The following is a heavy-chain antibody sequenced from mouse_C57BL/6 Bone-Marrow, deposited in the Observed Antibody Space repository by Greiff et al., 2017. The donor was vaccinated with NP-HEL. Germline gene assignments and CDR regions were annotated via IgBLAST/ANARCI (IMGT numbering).Heavy chain of an antibody. CDR3: ARMAVGYAMDY. CDR2: IVPGGGST. J-gene: IGHJ4*01. V-gene: IGHV1-9*01. CDR1: GYTFTGYW. Sequence: QVQLKQSGAELMKPGASVKLSCKATGYTFTGYWIEWVKQRPGHGLEWIGEIVPGGGSTNYNEKFKGKATFTADTSSNTAYMQLSSLTTEDSAIYYCARMAVGYAMDYWGQGTSVTVSS.